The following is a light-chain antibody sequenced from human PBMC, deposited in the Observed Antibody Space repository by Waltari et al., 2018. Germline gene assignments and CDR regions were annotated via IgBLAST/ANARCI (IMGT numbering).Light chain of an antibody. Sequence: QSALTQPPSASGSPGPSVPISCTGTSSDVGGYNFFPWYQPHPGKAPKLMIYEVNKRPSGVPDRFSGSKSGNTASLTVSGLQAEDEADYYCSSYAGSNLWVFGGGTKLTVL. CDR2: EVN. CDR3: SSYAGSNLWV. V-gene: IGLV2-8*01. J-gene: IGLJ3*02. CDR1: SSDVGGYNF.